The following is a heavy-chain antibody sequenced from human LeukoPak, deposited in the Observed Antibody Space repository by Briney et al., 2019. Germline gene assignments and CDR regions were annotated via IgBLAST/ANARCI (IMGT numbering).Heavy chain of an antibody. J-gene: IGHJ4*02. Sequence: GGSLRLSCAASGFTFSNTWMNRVRQAPGKGLEWASSISSTNNNIYHADSVKGRFTISRDNAKNSLYLQMNSLRAEDTAVYYCAADLFLGSGSYLDYWGQGTLVTVSS. CDR1: GFTFSNTW. CDR2: ISSTNNNI. D-gene: IGHD3-10*01. V-gene: IGHV3-21*04. CDR3: AADLFLGSGSYLDY.